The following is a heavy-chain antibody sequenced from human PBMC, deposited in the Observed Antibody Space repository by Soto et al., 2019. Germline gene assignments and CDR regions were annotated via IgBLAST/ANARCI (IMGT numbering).Heavy chain of an antibody. CDR2: IKMKSEGATR. J-gene: IGHJ6*02. CDR3: TTLGSHYYYHNFDV. V-gene: IGHV3-15*07. CDR1: GLTLSNAW. Sequence: EVKLVESGGGLVTPGGSLRLSCAASGLTLSNAWMNWVRQAPGKGLEWVGLIKMKSEGATRHYAAPVNGRFTISRDDSKSTLYLQMSSLKTEDTAVYYCTTLGSHYYYHNFDVWGQGTTVTVSS.